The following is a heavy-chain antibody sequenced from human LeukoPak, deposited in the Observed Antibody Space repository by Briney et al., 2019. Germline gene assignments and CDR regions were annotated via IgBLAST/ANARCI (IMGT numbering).Heavy chain of an antibody. J-gene: IGHJ6*03. CDR1: GGSFSGYY. D-gene: IGHD2-21*02. Sequence: SETLSLTCAVYGGSFSGYYWSWIRQPPGKGLEWIGSIYYSGSTYYNPSLKSRVTISVDTSKNQFSLKLSSVTAADTAVYYCARDGPGVTYYYYYYMDVWGKGTTVTVSS. V-gene: IGHV4-34*01. CDR2: IYYSGST. CDR3: ARDGPGVTYYYYYYMDV.